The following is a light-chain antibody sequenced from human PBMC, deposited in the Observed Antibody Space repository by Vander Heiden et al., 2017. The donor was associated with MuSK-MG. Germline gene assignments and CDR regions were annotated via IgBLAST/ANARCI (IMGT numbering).Light chain of an antibody. Sequence: DIQLTQSTSSLSASVGDRVTITCRASQTILTYLNWYQQKPGEAPNLLIYTASTLQSGVPSRFSGSGSGTDFSLTIIRLQPEDFATYYCQQTDNPPLTFGGGTRVGI. J-gene: IGKJ4*01. CDR1: QTILTY. CDR2: TAS. CDR3: QQTDNPPLT. V-gene: IGKV1-39*01.